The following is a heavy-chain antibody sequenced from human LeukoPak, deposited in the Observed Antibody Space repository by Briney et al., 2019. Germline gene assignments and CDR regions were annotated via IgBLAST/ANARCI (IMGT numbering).Heavy chain of an antibody. Sequence: PSETLSLTCTVSGDSVSSSNYYWGWIRQPPGKGLEWIGSIYYSGSTYYNPSLKSRVTLSVDTSKNQFSLKLTSVTAADTAVYYCARLGYCSSSSCQEGYYYYYMDVWGKGTTVTVSS. D-gene: IGHD2-2*01. V-gene: IGHV4-39*01. CDR2: IYYSGST. J-gene: IGHJ6*03. CDR3: ARLGYCSSSSCQEGYYYYYMDV. CDR1: GDSVSSSNYY.